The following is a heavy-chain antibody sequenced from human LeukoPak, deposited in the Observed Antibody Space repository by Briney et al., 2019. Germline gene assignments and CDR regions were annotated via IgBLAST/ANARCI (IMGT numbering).Heavy chain of an antibody. CDR3: AREMTTERVPDY. CDR2: NYHSGST. CDR1: GYSISSGYY. J-gene: IGHJ4*02. Sequence: SETLSLTCTVSGYSISSGYYWGWIRQPPGKGLEWIGSNYHSGSTYYNPSLKGRVTISVDTSKNQFSLKLSSVTAADTAVYYCAREMTTERVPDYWGQGTLVTVSS. D-gene: IGHD4-17*01. V-gene: IGHV4-38-2*02.